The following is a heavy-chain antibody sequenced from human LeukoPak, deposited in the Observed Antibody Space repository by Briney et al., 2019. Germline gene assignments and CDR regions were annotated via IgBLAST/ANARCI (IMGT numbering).Heavy chain of an antibody. D-gene: IGHD6-19*01. V-gene: IGHV3-33*07. CDR3: ARDSRGGWSGYFDL. Sequence: PGRSLRLSCAASGFIFRNYGMYWVRQAPGKGLEWVAVIWHGGSAEFYADSVKGRFSISRDDSKNTVYLQMNSLRVEDTALYYCARDSRGGWSGYFDLWGQGIVVTVSS. CDR1: GFIFRNYG. J-gene: IGHJ4*02. CDR2: IWHGGSAE.